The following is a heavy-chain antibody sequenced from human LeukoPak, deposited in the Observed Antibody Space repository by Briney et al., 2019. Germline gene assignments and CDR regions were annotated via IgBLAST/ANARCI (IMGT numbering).Heavy chain of an antibody. J-gene: IGHJ6*03. Sequence: GGSLRLSCVASGFTFGTHAMSWVRQVPGKGLEWVSGISRGSITYYSDSVKGRFTISRDNSKNTAYLQMNSLKTEDTAVYYCTRWWDVVVPANYYYYYMDVWGKGTTVTVSS. CDR2: ISRGSIT. CDR3: TRWWDVVVPANYYYYYMDV. D-gene: IGHD2-2*01. CDR1: GFTFGTHA. V-gene: IGHV3-23*01.